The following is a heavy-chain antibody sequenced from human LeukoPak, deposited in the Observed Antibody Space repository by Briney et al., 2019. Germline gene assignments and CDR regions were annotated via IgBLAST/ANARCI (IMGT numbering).Heavy chain of an antibody. V-gene: IGHV1-69*13. CDR1: GGTFSSYA. D-gene: IGHD6-19*01. CDR2: IIPIFGTA. J-gene: IGHJ6*02. CDR3: ASEVSIAVAGTGSDYYYGMDV. Sequence: ASVKVSRKASGGTFSSYAISWVRQAPGQGLEWMGGIIPIFGTANYAQKFQGRVTITADESTSTAYMELSSLRSEDTAVYYCASEVSIAVAGTGSDYYYGMDVWGQGTTVTVSS.